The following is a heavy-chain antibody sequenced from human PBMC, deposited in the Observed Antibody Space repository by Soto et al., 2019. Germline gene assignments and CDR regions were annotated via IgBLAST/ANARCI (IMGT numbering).Heavy chain of an antibody. Sequence: PGGSLRLSCAASGFVFSSYAMSWVRQAPGKGLEWVSAISGSGTTAYYADSVKGRFIFSRDNPKNTMYLQMNSLRAEDTAIYFCAKTTDGWFSAFEIWGQGTVVPSPQ. V-gene: IGHV3-23*01. CDR3: AKTTDGWFSAFEI. CDR2: ISGSGTTA. D-gene: IGHD6-19*01. CDR1: GFVFSSYA. J-gene: IGHJ3*02.